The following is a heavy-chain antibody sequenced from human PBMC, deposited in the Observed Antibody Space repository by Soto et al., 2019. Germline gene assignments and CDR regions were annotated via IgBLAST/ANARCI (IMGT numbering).Heavy chain of an antibody. Sequence: QVQLVESGGGVVQPGRSLRLSCAASGFTFSSYGMHWVRQAPGKGLEWVAVISYDGNNKYYADSVKGRFTISRDNSKNTLYLQMNSLRAEDTAVYYCAKVRSSSWYVSSYYYYGMDVWGQGTTVTVSS. J-gene: IGHJ6*02. CDR1: GFTFSSYG. D-gene: IGHD6-13*01. CDR2: ISYDGNNK. CDR3: AKVRSSSWYVSSYYYYGMDV. V-gene: IGHV3-30*18.